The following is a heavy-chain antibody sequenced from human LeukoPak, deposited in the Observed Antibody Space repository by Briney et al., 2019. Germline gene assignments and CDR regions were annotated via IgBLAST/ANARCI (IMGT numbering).Heavy chain of an antibody. Sequence: GRSLRLSCAASGFTFSSYGMHWVRQAPGEGRQWLAVILYDGRNKYYADSVKGRFTMSRDKSKNPMYLQMNSLRAEDTAVYYCAKDLDLGTGLYYYYGMDVWGQGTTVTVSS. D-gene: IGHD1-1*01. V-gene: IGHV3-30*18. J-gene: IGHJ6*02. CDR1: GFTFSSYG. CDR2: ILYDGRNK. CDR3: AKDLDLGTGLYYYYGMDV.